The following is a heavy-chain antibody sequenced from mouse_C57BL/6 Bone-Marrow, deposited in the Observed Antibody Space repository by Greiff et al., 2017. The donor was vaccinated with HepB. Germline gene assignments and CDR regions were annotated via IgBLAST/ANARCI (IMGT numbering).Heavy chain of an antibody. V-gene: IGHV5-4*03. D-gene: IGHD1-1*01. CDR1: GFTFSSYA. Sequence: EVKVEESGGGLVKPGGSLKLSCAASGFTFSSYAMSWVRQTPEKRLEWVATISDGGSYTYYPDNVKGRFTISRDNAKNNLYLQMSHLKSEDTAMYYCARKRYYGSSYGCDYWGQGTTLTVSS. CDR2: ISDGGSYT. CDR3: ARKRYYGSSYGCDY. J-gene: IGHJ2*01.